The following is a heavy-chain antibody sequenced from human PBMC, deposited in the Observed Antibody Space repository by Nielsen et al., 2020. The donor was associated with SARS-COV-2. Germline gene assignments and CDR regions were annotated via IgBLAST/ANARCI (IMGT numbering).Heavy chain of an antibody. Sequence: GGSLRLSCAASGFTFSNYVMCWVRHAPGKGLEWVSAIGNTGGDTYYADSVRGRFTISRDNSRNTLYLQVNRLRVDDTATYYCAKVQNSYFDYWGQGTLVTVSS. V-gene: IGHV3-23*05. CDR1: GFTFSNYV. J-gene: IGHJ4*02. D-gene: IGHD1-7*01. CDR2: IGNTGGDT. CDR3: AKVQNSYFDY.